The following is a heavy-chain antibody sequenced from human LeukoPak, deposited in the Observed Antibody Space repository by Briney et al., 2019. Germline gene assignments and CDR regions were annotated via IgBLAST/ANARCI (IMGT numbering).Heavy chain of an antibody. CDR3: AKSGVRGQYYFDS. CDR2: LSGRTYNT. D-gene: IGHD1-26*01. J-gene: IGHJ4*02. CDR1: GFTFSSYA. Sequence: GGSLRLSCAASGFTFSSYAIIWVRQAPGKGLEWVSALSGRTYNTYHADSVKGRFTISKDNSKNTVYLQMNSLRAEDTAVHYCAKSGVRGQYYFDSWGQGTLVTVSS. V-gene: IGHV3-23*01.